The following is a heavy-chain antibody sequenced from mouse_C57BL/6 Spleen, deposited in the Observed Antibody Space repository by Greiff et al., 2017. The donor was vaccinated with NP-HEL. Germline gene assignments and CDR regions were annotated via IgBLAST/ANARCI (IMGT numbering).Heavy chain of an antibody. CDR3: AREEVITTAPWFAY. CDR1: GYAFSSSW. Sequence: QVQLQQSGPELVKPGASVKISCKASGYAFSSSWMNWVKQRPGKGLEWIGRIYPGDGDTNYNGKFKGKATLTADKSSSTAYMQISSLTSEDSAVYFCAREEVITTAPWFAYWGQGTLVTVSA. V-gene: IGHV1-82*01. CDR2: IYPGDGDT. D-gene: IGHD1-1*01. J-gene: IGHJ3*01.